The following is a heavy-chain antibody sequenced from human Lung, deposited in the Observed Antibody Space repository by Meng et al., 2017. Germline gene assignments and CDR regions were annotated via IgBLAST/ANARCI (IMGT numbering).Heavy chain of an antibody. CDR2: IYTTGDT. Sequence: SETLSPTCTVSGASINNGDYYWSWSRQPAGKGLEWIGRIYTTGDTNYNPSLKNRVTISIDTSKNQFSLKLTSVTAADTAVYYCAKEGYDARLVLGEFSLVGYGMDVWGQGTTVTVSS. J-gene: IGHJ6*02. D-gene: IGHD3-16*02. CDR3: AKEGYDARLVLGEFSLVGYGMDV. CDR1: GASINNGDYY. V-gene: IGHV4-61*02.